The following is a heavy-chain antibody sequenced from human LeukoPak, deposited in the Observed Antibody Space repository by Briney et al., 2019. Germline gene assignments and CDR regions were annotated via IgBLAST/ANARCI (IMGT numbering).Heavy chain of an antibody. CDR1: GFTFSSYA. J-gene: IGHJ4*02. CDR3: ARGVKGDLYDY. D-gene: IGHD2-21*01. Sequence: GGSLRLSCAASGFTFSSYAMHWVRQAPGKGLEYVSAISSNGDSTYYANSVKGRFTISRDNSKNTLYLQMGSLRAEDMAVYYCARGVKGDLYDYWGQGTLVTVSS. CDR2: ISSNGDST. V-gene: IGHV3-64*01.